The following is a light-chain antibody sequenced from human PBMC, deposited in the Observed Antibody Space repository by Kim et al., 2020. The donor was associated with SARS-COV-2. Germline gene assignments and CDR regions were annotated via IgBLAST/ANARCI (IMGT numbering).Light chain of an antibody. CDR3: MQGTRSPPNT. CDR2: KVS. V-gene: IGKV2-30*01. CDR1: LSLVYNDGNTY. Sequence: PASLSCRSSLSLVYNDGNTYLSWFQQRPGQSPRRLIYKVSNRDSGVPDRFSGSGSGTDFTLKITRVEAEDVGIYYCMQGTRSPPNTFGQGTKLEI. J-gene: IGKJ2*01.